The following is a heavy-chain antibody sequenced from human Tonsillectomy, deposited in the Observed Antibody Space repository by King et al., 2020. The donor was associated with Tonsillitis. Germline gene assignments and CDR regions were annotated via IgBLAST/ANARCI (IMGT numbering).Heavy chain of an antibody. CDR1: GFTFSSYS. Sequence: VQLVESGGGLVKPGGSLRLSCAASGFTFSSYSMNWVRQAPGKGLEWVSSISSSSSYIYYADSVKGRFTISRDNAKNSLYLQMNSLKAEDTAVYYCAIYNDSSGYYHYAFYIWGQGTMVTVSS. J-gene: IGHJ3*02. V-gene: IGHV3-21*01. CDR3: AIYNDSSGYYHYAFYI. CDR2: ISSSSSYI. D-gene: IGHD3-22*01.